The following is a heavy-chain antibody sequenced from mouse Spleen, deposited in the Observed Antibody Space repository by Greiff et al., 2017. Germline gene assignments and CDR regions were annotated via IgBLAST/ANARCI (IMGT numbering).Heavy chain of an antibody. CDR3: ARRDGNSFDY. CDR1: GFTFSSYA. V-gene: IGHV5-9-3*01. J-gene: IGHJ2*01. D-gene: IGHD2-1*01. CDR2: ISSGGSYT. Sequence: EVQLMESGGGLVKPGGSLKLSCAASGFTFSSYAMSWVRQTPEKRLEWVATISSGGSYTYYPDSVKGRFTISRDNAKNTLYLQMSSLRSEDTAMYYCARRDGNSFDYWGQGTTLTVSS.